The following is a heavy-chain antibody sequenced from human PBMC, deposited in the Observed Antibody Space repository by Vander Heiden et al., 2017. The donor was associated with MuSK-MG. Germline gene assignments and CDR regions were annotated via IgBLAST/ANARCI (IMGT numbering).Heavy chain of an antibody. CDR1: GFSFSSKA. D-gene: IGHD3-9*01. Sequence: EVQLLESGGGLVQPGGYLRLSCAASGFSFSSKAMSWVRQAPGKGLEWVSSFTNSGTTYYADSVKGRFTISRDDSKNTLYLQMNNLGPEDTALYYCAKEYDIMTGYFSDFGYWGQGTRVTVSS. V-gene: IGHV3-23*01. J-gene: IGHJ4*02. CDR2: FTNSGTT. CDR3: AKEYDIMTGYFSDFGY.